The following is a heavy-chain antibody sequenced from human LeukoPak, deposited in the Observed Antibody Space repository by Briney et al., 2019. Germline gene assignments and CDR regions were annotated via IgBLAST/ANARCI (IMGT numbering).Heavy chain of an antibody. CDR3: ASNSVAGTGYFDY. CDR2: IYYSGST. Sequence: PSETLSLTCTVSGGSISSSSYYWGWIRQPPGKGLEWIGSIYYSGSTYYNPSLKRRVTISVDTSKNQFSLKLSSVTAADTAVYYCASNSVAGTGYFDYWGQGPLVPVSS. J-gene: IGHJ4*02. V-gene: IGHV4-39*01. CDR1: GGSISSSSYY. D-gene: IGHD6-19*01.